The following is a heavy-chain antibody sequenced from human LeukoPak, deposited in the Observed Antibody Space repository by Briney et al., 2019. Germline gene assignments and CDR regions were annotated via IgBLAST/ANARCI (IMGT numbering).Heavy chain of an antibody. D-gene: IGHD3-10*01. CDR2: INYSGGT. Sequence: SETLSLTCTVSGASISNGAYHWGWIRQPPGKGLEWIGSINYSGGTHYNPSLKSRVTISADKSKSQSSLKLSPVTAADTSVYYCARGRPDGSGSYYKFDPWGQGTLVTVSS. CDR1: GASISNGAYH. V-gene: IGHV4-39*01. CDR3: ARGRPDGSGSYYKFDP. J-gene: IGHJ5*02.